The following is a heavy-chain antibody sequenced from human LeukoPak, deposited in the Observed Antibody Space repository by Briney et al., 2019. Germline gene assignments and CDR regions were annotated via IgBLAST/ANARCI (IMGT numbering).Heavy chain of an antibody. J-gene: IGHJ3*01. Sequence: GGSLRLSCAASGFTFSSYAMSWVRQAPGKGLEWVSAISGSAGRTYYADSVKGRFTISRDNSKNTLYLQMNSLRAEDTAVYYCATGNRYSSSTAWGQGTMVTVSS. CDR2: ISGSAGRT. V-gene: IGHV3-23*01. CDR1: GFTFSSYA. CDR3: ATGNRYSSSTA. D-gene: IGHD6-6*01.